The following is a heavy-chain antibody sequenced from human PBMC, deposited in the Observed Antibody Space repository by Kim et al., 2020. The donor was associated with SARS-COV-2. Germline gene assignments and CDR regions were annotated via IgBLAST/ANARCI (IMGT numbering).Heavy chain of an antibody. D-gene: IGHD3-10*01. CDR3: ARSSSGTFDY. V-gene: IGHV6-1*01. Sequence: YNDYAVSVKSRNTIKPDTSKSQFSLQLNSVTPEDTAVYYCARSSSGTFDYWGQGTLVTVSS. CDR2: YN. J-gene: IGHJ4*02.